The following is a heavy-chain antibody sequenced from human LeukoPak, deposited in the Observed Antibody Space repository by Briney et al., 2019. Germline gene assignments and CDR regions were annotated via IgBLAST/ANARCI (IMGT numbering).Heavy chain of an antibody. CDR1: GGTFSSYA. D-gene: IGHD3-22*01. V-gene: IGHV1-69*04. Sequence: ASVKVSCTASGGTFSSYAISWVRQAPGQGLEWMGRIIPILGIANYAQKFQGRVTITADKSTSTAYMELSSLRSEDTAVYYCAREANYYYDSSGYGPVHAFDIWGQGTMVTVSS. CDR2: IIPILGIA. J-gene: IGHJ3*02. CDR3: AREANYYYDSSGYGPVHAFDI.